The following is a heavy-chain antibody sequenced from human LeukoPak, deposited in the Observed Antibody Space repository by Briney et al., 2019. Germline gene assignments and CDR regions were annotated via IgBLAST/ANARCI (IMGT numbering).Heavy chain of an antibody. J-gene: IGHJ4*02. Sequence: SGGSLRLSCVASGFTFSDYWMTWVRQAPGKGLEWVANINQDGSDKYYVDSVKGRFTISRDNARNSLYVQMNSLTPEDTAVYYCARRTSCGGDCYSGFGYWGQGTLVTVSS. CDR2: INQDGSDK. CDR1: GFTFSDYW. D-gene: IGHD2-21*02. CDR3: ARRTSCGGDCYSGFGY. V-gene: IGHV3-7*01.